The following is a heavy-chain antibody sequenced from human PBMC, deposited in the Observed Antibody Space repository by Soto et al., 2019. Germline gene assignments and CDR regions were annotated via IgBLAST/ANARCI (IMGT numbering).Heavy chain of an antibody. CDR2: IYTSGST. CDR3: ARDGPYYDFWSGYYTGVYFDY. V-gene: IGHV4-4*07. J-gene: IGHJ4*02. D-gene: IGHD3-3*01. Sequence: PSETLSLTCTVSGGSISSYYWSWIRQPAGKGLEWIGRIYTSGSTNYNPSLKSRVTMSVDTSKNQFSLKLSSVTAADTAVYYCARDGPYYDFWSGYYTGVYFDYWGQGTLVTVSS. CDR1: GGSISSYY.